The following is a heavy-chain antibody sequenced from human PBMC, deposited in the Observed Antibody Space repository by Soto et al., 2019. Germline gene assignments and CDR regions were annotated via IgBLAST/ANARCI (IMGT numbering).Heavy chain of an antibody. J-gene: IGHJ6*02. CDR1: GFTFSKYW. Sequence: PGGSLRLSXAASGFTFSKYWMHWVRQAPGKGLVWVSRTNIDGSGTSYADSVKGRFAISRDNAKNTLYLQMNSLRAEDTAVYYCARALEEDFYESGGYYYYYNMDVWGQGTTVTVSS. CDR2: TNIDGSGT. V-gene: IGHV3-74*01. CDR3: ARALEEDFYESGGYYYYYNMDV. D-gene: IGHD3-22*01.